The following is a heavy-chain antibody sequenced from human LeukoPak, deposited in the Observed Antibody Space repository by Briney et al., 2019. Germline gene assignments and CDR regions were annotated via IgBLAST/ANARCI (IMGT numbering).Heavy chain of an antibody. CDR1: GFTFGDYA. CDR3: ARERLGDRVLRFLEGYFDY. V-gene: IGHV3-49*03. CDR2: IRSKAYGGTT. D-gene: IGHD3-3*01. Sequence: GGSLRLSCTASGFTFGDYAMSWFRQAPGKGLEWVGFIRSKAYGGTTEYAASVKGRFTISRDDSKSIAYLQMNSLKTEDTAVYYCARERLGDRVLRFLEGYFDYWGQGTLVTVSS. J-gene: IGHJ4*02.